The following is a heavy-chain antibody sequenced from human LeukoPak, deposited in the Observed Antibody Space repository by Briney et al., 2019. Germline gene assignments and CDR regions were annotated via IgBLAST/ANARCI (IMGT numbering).Heavy chain of an antibody. D-gene: IGHD6-19*01. CDR3: ARNGWYSVDY. J-gene: IGHJ4*02. CDR2: INHSGNT. CDR1: GGSFTGSFSTYY. V-gene: IGHV4-34*01. Sequence: PSETLSLTCAVSGGSFTGSFSTYYWSWIRQPPGKGLEWIGEINHSGNTTYNPSLKSRVTISIDTSKNHFSLKLSSVTAADTAMYYCARNGWYSVDYWGQGTQVIVSS.